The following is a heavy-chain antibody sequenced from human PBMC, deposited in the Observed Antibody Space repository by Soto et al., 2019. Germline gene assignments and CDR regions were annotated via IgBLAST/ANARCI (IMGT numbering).Heavy chain of an antibody. CDR1: GGSFSGYY. V-gene: IGHV4-34*01. Sequence: SETLSLTCAVYGGSFSGYYWSWIRQPPGKGLEWIGEINHSGSTNYNPSLKSRVTISVDTSKNQFSLKLSSVTAADTAVYYCARDGSLRFRAGHLGMDVWGQGTTVTVSS. J-gene: IGHJ6*02. CDR3: ARDGSLRFRAGHLGMDV. CDR2: INHSGST. D-gene: IGHD3-3*01.